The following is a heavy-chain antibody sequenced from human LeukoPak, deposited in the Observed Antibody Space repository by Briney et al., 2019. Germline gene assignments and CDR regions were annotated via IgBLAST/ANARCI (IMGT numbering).Heavy chain of an antibody. J-gene: IGHJ1*01. Sequence: SVKVSCKASGGTFSSYAISWVRQAPGQGLEWMGRIIPILGTANYAQKFQGRVTITADKSTSTAYMELSSLRSEDTAVYYCARVDSSGYSAAEYFQRWGQGTLVTVSS. CDR2: IIPILGTA. V-gene: IGHV1-69*04. CDR1: GGTFSSYA. D-gene: IGHD3-22*01. CDR3: ARVDSSGYSAAEYFQR.